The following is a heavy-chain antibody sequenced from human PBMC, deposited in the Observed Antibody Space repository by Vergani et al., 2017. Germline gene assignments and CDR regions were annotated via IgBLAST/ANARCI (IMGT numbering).Heavy chain of an antibody. J-gene: IGHJ4*02. CDR2: IHYSGST. D-gene: IGHD6-19*01. CDR3: ARRDSSGWYGSFFY. Sequence: QLQLQESGPGLVKPSETLSLTCTVSGGSISSSSYYWGWIRQPPGKGLGWIGSIHYSGSTYYNPSLKRRVTISVDTSKNQFSLKLSSVTAADTAVYYCARRDSSGWYGSFFYWGQGTLVTVSS. CDR1: GGSISSSSYY. V-gene: IGHV4-39*01.